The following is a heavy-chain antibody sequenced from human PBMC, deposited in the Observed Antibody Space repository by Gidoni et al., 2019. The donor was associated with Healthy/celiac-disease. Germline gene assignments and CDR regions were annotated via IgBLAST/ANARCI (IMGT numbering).Heavy chain of an antibody. D-gene: IGHD6-6*01. CDR1: GFTFSSYG. J-gene: IGHJ6*02. V-gene: IGHV3-33*01. CDR3: ARVFLAARYHHGMDV. Sequence: QVQLVESGGGVVQPGRSLRLSCAASGFTFSSYGMHWVRQAPGKGLEWVAVIWYDGSNKYYADSVKGRFTISRVNSKNTLYLQMNSLRAEDTAVYYCARVFLAARYHHGMDVWGQGTTVTVSS. CDR2: IWYDGSNK.